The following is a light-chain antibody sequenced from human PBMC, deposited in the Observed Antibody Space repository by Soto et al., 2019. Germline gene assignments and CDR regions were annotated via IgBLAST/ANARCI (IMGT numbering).Light chain of an antibody. V-gene: IGKV1-33*01. J-gene: IGKJ3*01. Sequence: DIQMTQSPSSLSASVGDRVTITCQASQDISNYLNWYQQKPGKAPKLLIYDASNLETGVPSRLSERESGTNLTYTISSLQPEDIATYYCQQYDNPPPLFTFGPGTKVDIK. CDR2: DAS. CDR1: QDISNY. CDR3: QQYDNPPPLFT.